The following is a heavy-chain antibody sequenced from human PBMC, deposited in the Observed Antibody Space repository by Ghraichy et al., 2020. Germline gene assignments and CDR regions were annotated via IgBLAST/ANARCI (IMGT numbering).Heavy chain of an antibody. V-gene: IGHV4-38-2*02. Sequence: SETLSLTCTVSGYSISSGYYWGWIRQPPGKGLEWIGSIYHSGSTYYNPSLKSRVTISVDTSKNQFSLKLSSVTAADTAVYYCARDFEYYSSSPSSSWANSGGYWGQGTLVTVSS. D-gene: IGHD6-13*01. CDR3: ARDFEYYSSSPSSSWANSGGY. J-gene: IGHJ4*02. CDR2: IYHSGST. CDR1: GYSISSGYY.